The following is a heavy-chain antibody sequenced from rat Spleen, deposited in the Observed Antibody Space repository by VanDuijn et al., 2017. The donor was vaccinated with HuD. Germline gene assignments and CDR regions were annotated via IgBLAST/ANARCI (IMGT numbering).Heavy chain of an antibody. CDR1: GFSLTSDG. Sequence: QVQLKESGPGLVQPSQTLSLTCTVSGFSLTSDGVSWVRQPPGKGLEWIGVMWSDGDTSYNSALKSRLSISRDTSKSQVFLKMSSLQTEDKATYYCARGNTMGITDMDAWGQGASVTVSS. J-gene: IGHJ4*01. D-gene: IGHD1-9*01. V-gene: IGHV2-32*01. CDR3: ARGNTMGITDMDA. CDR2: MWSDGDT.